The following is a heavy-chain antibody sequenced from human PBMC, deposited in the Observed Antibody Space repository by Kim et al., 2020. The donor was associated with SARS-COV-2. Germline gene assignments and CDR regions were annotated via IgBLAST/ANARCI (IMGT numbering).Heavy chain of an antibody. V-gene: IGHV2-5*02. Sequence: SGPTLVKPTQTLTLTCTFSGFSLSTSVVGVGWIRQPPGKALEWLALIYWDDDKRYSPSLKSRLTITKDTSKNQVVLTMTNMYPVDTATYYCAHGSRTAAGPFVAVYWGQGTLVTVSS. CDR2: IYWDDDK. CDR1: GFSLSTSVVG. J-gene: IGHJ4*02. CDR3: AHGSRTAAGPFVAVY. D-gene: IGHD6-13*01.